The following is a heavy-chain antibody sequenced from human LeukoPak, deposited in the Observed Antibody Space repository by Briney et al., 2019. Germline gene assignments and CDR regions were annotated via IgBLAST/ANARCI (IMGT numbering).Heavy chain of an antibody. V-gene: IGHV3-23*01. Sequence: GGSLRLSCAASGFTFSSYWMSWVRQAPGKGLEWVSAISGSGGSTYYADSVKGRFTISRDNSKNTLYLQMNSLRAEDTAVYYCAKRDGGPDWYFDLWGRGTLVTVSS. D-gene: IGHD4-23*01. J-gene: IGHJ2*01. CDR1: GFTFSSYW. CDR2: ISGSGGST. CDR3: AKRDGGPDWYFDL.